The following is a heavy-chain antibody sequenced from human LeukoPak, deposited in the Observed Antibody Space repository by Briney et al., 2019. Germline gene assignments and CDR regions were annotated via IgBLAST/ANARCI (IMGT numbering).Heavy chain of an antibody. D-gene: IGHD1-14*01. CDR1: GFTLANYA. J-gene: IGHJ4*02. CDR2: MRHDGSNK. V-gene: IGHV3-30*02. Sequence: GGSLRLSCVVSGFTLANYAMHWARQAPGKGLEWVAFMRHDGSNKDYPDSVRGRFTISRDSSKNTLYLQMNDLRSEDTAVYYCAKVPGKARKFGNLEYWGQGTLVIVSS. CDR3: AKVPGKARKFGNLEY.